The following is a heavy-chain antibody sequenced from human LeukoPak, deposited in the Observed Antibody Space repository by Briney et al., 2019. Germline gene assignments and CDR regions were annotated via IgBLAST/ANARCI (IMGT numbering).Heavy chain of an antibody. CDR1: GFSFSSYW. D-gene: IGHD3-10*01. J-gene: IGHJ5*02. CDR2: ISGDGTAR. Sequence: PGGSLRLSCTASGFSFSSYWMHWVRQVPGKGLVWVSRISGDGTARNYADSVKGRFTISRDDAKNTVDLQMNSLRGEDTAVYYCVRGRGSYGWFDPWGQGTLDTVSS. CDR3: VRGRGSYGWFDP. V-gene: IGHV3-74*01.